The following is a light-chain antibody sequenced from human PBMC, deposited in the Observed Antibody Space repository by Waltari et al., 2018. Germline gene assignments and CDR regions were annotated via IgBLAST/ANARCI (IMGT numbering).Light chain of an antibody. Sequence: EIVLTQSPGSLSLSPGERATLSCKASQSVAKYLAWYQQKPGQAPRLLIYHASIRATGIPDRFSGSGSGTDFSLTISRLEPEDFAVYFCQKYVNLPATFGQGTKVEV. CDR3: QKYVNLPAT. CDR1: QSVAKY. V-gene: IGKV3-20*01. CDR2: HAS. J-gene: IGKJ1*01.